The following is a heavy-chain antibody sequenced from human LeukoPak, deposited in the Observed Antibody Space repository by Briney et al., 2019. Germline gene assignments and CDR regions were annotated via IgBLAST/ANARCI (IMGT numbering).Heavy chain of an antibody. CDR2: ISGSGGST. J-gene: IGHJ6*03. Sequence: GGSLRLSCASSGFVFSTYAMSWVRQAPGKGLEWVSSISGSGGSTYYADSVKGRFTISRDNSKNTLYLQMNSLRAEDTAVYYCANSLYCGGDCYPYYYYYYMDVWGKGTTVTVSS. V-gene: IGHV3-23*01. D-gene: IGHD2-21*02. CDR1: GFVFSTYA. CDR3: ANSLYCGGDCYPYYYYYYMDV.